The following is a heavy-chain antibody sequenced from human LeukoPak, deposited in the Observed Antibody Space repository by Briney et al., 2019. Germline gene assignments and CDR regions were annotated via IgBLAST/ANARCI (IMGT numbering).Heavy chain of an antibody. V-gene: IGHV4-59*01. CDR2: IYYSGST. CDR1: GGSINNYY. D-gene: IGHD6-13*01. CDR3: ARVGEINSSSLLDY. J-gene: IGHJ4*02. Sequence: PAETLSLTCIVSGGSINNYYWSWIRQPPGKGLEWIGYIYYSGSTNYNPSLKSRVTISVDTSKNQFSLKLSSVTAADTAVYYCARVGEINSSSLLDYWGQGTLVTVSS.